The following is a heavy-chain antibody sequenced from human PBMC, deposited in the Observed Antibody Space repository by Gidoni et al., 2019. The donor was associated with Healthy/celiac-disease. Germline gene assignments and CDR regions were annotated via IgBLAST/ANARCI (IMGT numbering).Heavy chain of an antibody. CDR2: LYLSGSN. CDR3: ARAGEVVTDWFDP. D-gene: IGHD2-21*02. V-gene: IGHV4-39*07. Sequence: QLQLQESGPGLVKPSETLSLNCNVSGCSISSISYYWGWIRQHPGKGLEWIGSLYLSGSNYYNPSLKSRVTRSVDTSKNQFSLKLSSVTAADTAVYYCARAGEVVTDWFDPWGQGTLVTVAS. CDR1: GCSISSISYY. J-gene: IGHJ5*02.